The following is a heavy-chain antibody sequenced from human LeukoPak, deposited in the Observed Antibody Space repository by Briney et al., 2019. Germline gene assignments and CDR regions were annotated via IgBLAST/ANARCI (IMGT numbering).Heavy chain of an antibody. CDR1: GFTFSSYW. CDR3: AKAASSSWPSYYYGMDV. Sequence: GGSLRLSCAASGFTFSSYWMSWVRQAPGKGLEWVSVITGSGGNTYYADSVKGRFTISEDNSKNTVYLQMSSLRVDDTAVYYCAKAASSSWPSYYYGMDVWGQGTTVTVSS. V-gene: IGHV3-23*01. CDR2: ITGSGGNT. D-gene: IGHD6-13*01. J-gene: IGHJ6*02.